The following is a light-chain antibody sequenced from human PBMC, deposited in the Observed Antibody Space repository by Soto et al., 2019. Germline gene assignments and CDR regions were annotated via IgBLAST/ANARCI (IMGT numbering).Light chain of an antibody. Sequence: AIRMTQSPSSLSASTGDRVTITCRASQSISSYLAWYQQKPGKAPKLLIYAASTLQRGVPSRFSGSGSGTDFTLTISRLQSEDFATYYCQQYLSSPRTFGQGTKLEI. CDR1: QSISSY. CDR2: AAS. V-gene: IGKV1-8*01. J-gene: IGKJ2*02. CDR3: QQYLSSPRT.